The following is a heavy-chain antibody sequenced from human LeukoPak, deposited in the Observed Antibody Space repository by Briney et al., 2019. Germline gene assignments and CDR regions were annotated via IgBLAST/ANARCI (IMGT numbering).Heavy chain of an antibody. V-gene: IGHV5-10-1*01. Sequence: GESLRISCTGSGYSFPSYWISWVRQMPGKGLEWMGRIDPSDSYTNYSPSFQGHVTISADKSISTAYLQWSSLKASDTAMYYCLLKGYCSSTSCYPFDYWGQGTLVTVSS. CDR2: IDPSDSYT. J-gene: IGHJ4*02. CDR1: GYSFPSYW. CDR3: LLKGYCSSTSCYPFDY. D-gene: IGHD2-2*01.